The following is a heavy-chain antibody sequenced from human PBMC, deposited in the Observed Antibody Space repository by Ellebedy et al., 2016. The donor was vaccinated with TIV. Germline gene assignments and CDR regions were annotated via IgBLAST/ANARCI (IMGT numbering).Heavy chain of an antibody. Sequence: GESLKISCAASRFTFSGYWMSWVRQAPGKGLEWVANINGDGSKKYYVDSVKGRFTISRDNGKNSVYLQMNSLRTEDTALYYCARDGAYGDYSPGYYGMDVWGQGTTVTDSS. CDR2: INGDGSKK. J-gene: IGHJ6*02. CDR1: RFTFSGYW. D-gene: IGHD4-17*01. CDR3: ARDGAYGDYSPGYYGMDV. V-gene: IGHV3-7*03.